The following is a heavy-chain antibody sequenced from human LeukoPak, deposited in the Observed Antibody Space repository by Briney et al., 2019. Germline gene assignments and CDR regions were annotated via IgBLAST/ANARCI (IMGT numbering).Heavy chain of an antibody. CDR3: ARGRIAARLGANWFDP. CDR2: IYYSGST. J-gene: IGHJ5*02. CDR1: GGSISSYY. D-gene: IGHD6-6*01. V-gene: IGHV4-59*01. Sequence: PSETLSLTCTVSGGSISSYYWSWIRQPPGKGLEWIGYIYYSGSTNYNPSLKSRVTISVDTSKNQFSLKLSSVTAADTAVCYCARGRIAARLGANWFDPGGQGTLVTVSS.